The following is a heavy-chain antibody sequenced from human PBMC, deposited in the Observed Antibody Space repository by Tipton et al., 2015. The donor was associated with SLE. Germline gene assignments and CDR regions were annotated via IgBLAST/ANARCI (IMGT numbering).Heavy chain of an antibody. CDR1: GGSISSDY. CDR2: LYSGGSP. V-gene: IGHV4-59*08. J-gene: IGHJ6*02. Sequence: TLSLTCNVSGGSISSDYWSWIRQPPGKGLEGIGDLYSGGSPNYNPSLKSRVTISMDPSKNQFSLKLNSVTAADTAVYYCARFRDEYYYYAMDVWGQGTTVTVSS. CDR3: ARFRDEYYYYAMDV.